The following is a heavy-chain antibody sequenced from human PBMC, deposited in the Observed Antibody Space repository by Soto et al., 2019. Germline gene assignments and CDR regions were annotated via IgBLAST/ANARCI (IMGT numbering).Heavy chain of an antibody. CDR1: GGPFSSYT. J-gene: IGHJ4*02. CDR3: VRDSIAASGFDS. D-gene: IGHD6-13*01. CDR2: IIPLFGTT. Sequence: QVQLVQSGAEVKKPGSSVKVSCKVSGGPFSSYTLSWVRQAPGQGPEWMGEIIPLFGTTNYVQGLQGRLAIAADVSTNTAYMELSSLTSDDTALSYCVRDSIAASGFDSWGQGTLVSVS. V-gene: IGHV1-69*12.